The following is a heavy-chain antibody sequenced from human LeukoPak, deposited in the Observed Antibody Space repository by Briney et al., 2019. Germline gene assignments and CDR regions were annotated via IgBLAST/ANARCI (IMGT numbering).Heavy chain of an antibody. Sequence: SETLSLTCTVSGGSISSSNYFWGWIRQSPGKGLEWIGTIYYSGTTYYNPSLKSRVTISIDMSKNHFSLKLSSVTAADTAVYFCARGPYSYDSSGAFDIWGQGTMVTVSS. V-gene: IGHV4-39*02. CDR1: GGSISSSNYF. J-gene: IGHJ3*02. CDR3: ARGPYSYDSSGAFDI. CDR2: IYYSGTT. D-gene: IGHD3-22*01.